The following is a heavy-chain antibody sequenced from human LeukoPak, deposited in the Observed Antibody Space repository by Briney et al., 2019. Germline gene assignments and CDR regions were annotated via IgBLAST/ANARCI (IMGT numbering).Heavy chain of an antibody. Sequence: RASVKVSCKASGYTFTSYYMHWVRQAPGQGLEWMGIINPSGGSTSYAQKFQGRVTMTRDTSTSTVYMELSSLRSEDTAVYYCARGSLLWFGELLRKNYYYYMDVWGKGTTVTISS. V-gene: IGHV1-46*01. J-gene: IGHJ6*03. CDR1: GYTFTSYY. CDR2: INPSGGST. D-gene: IGHD3-10*01. CDR3: ARGSLLWFGELLRKNYYYYMDV.